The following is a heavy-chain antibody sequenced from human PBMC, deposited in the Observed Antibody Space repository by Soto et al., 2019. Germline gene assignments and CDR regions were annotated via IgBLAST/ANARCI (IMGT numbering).Heavy chain of an antibody. V-gene: IGHV3-33*01. J-gene: IGHJ6*02. CDR2: IWYDGSNK. CDR3: ARDRTTYYYYYGMDV. CDR1: GFTFSSYG. D-gene: IGHD1-1*01. Sequence: QSGGSLRLSCAASGFTFSSYGMHWVRQAPGKGLEWVAVIWYDGSNKYYADSVKGRFTISRDNSKNTLYLQMNSLRAEDTAVYYCARDRTTYYYYYGMDVWGQGTTVTVFS.